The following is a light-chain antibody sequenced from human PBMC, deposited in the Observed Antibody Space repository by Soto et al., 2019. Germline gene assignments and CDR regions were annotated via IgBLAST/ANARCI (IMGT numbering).Light chain of an antibody. CDR2: GAS. Sequence: EIVLTQSPGTLSLSPGERTTLSCRASQSISRYLAWYQQKPGQGPRLLIYGASSRATGIPDRFSGSGSGTDFTLTISRLEPEDFAVYYCQQYGSSPETFGQGTKVDIK. CDR3: QQYGSSPET. CDR1: QSISRY. V-gene: IGKV3-20*01. J-gene: IGKJ1*01.